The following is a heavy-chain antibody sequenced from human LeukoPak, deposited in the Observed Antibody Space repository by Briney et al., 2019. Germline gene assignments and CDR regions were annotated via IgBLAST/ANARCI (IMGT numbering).Heavy chain of an antibody. CDR3: AKDSVDTTIFDAFDI. J-gene: IGHJ3*02. CDR2: IFSGGST. V-gene: IGHV3-53*05. CDR1: GFTVSSIH. Sequence: QSGGSLRLSCAASGFTVSSIHMSWVRQAPGKGLEWVSVIFSGGSTYYTDSVKGRFTISRDNSKNTLYLQMNSLRAEDTAVYYCAKDSVDTTIFDAFDIWGQGTMVTVSS. D-gene: IGHD5-18*01.